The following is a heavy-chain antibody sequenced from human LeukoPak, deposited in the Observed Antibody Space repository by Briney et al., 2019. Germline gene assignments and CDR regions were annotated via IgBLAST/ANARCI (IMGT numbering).Heavy chain of an antibody. CDR2: ISTYNGNT. V-gene: IGHV1-18*01. CDR1: GYTFTSYG. D-gene: IGHD3-22*01. CDR3: ARANYYDSSGYYYFDY. Sequence: ASVKVSCKASGYTFTSYGINWVRQAPGQGLEWMGWISTYNGNTNYAQNLQGRVTMTTDTSTSTAYMELRSLRSDDTAMYYCARANYYDSSGYYYFDYWGQGTLVTVSS. J-gene: IGHJ4*02.